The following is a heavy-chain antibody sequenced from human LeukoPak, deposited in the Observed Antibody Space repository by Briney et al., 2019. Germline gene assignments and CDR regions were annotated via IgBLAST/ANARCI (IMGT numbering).Heavy chain of an antibody. CDR2: IYSDNT. CDR3: ARDLYSSRTNDAFVI. J-gene: IGHJ3*02. CDR1: GFTVSSNS. V-gene: IGHV3-53*01. D-gene: IGHD6-13*01. Sequence: GGSLRLSCTVSGFTVSSNSMSWVRQAPGKGLEWVSFIYSDNTHYSDSVKGRFTISRDNSKNTLYLQMNSLRAEDTAVYYCARDLYSSRTNDAFVIWGQGTMLTISS.